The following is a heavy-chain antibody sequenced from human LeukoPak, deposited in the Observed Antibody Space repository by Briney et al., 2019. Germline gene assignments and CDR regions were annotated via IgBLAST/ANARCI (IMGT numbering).Heavy chain of an antibody. Sequence: PGGSLRLSCAASGFTVSSNYMSWVRQAPGKGLEWVSVIYSGGSTYYADSVKGRFTISRDNSKNTLYLQMNSLRAEDTAVYYCARDTSGACSSTSCPTWDYFDYWGQGTLVTVSS. J-gene: IGHJ4*02. V-gene: IGHV3-66*01. CDR2: IYSGGST. D-gene: IGHD2-2*01. CDR1: GFTVSSNY. CDR3: ARDTSGACSSTSCPTWDYFDY.